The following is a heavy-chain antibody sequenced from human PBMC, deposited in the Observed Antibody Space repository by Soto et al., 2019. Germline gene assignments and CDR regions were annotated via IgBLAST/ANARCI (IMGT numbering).Heavy chain of an antibody. CDR2: IIPIFGTA. Sequence: SVKVSCKASGGTFSSYAISWVRQAPGQGLEWMGGIIPIFGTANYAQKFQGRVTITADESTSTAYMELSSLRSEDTAVYYCARVGSSIAVRPFDYWGQGTLVTVSS. D-gene: IGHD6-6*01. V-gene: IGHV1-69*13. J-gene: IGHJ4*02. CDR1: GGTFSSYA. CDR3: ARVGSSIAVRPFDY.